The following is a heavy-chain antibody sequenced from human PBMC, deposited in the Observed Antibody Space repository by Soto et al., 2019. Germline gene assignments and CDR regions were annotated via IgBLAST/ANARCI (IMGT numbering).Heavy chain of an antibody. J-gene: IGHJ6*02. CDR3: AKDGYCSSTSCDLGLEYYGMDV. D-gene: IGHD2-2*03. V-gene: IGHV3-23*01. CDR1: GFTFSSYA. Sequence: GGSLRLSCAASGFTFSSYAMSWVRQAPGKGLEWVSAISGSGGSTYYADSVKGRFTISRDNSKNTLYLQMNSLRAEDTAVYYCAKDGYCSSTSCDLGLEYYGMDVWGQGTTVTVSS. CDR2: ISGSGGST.